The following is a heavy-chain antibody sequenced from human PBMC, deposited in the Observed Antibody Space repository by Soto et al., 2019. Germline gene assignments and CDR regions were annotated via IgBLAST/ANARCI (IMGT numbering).Heavy chain of an antibody. CDR2: IYYSGST. D-gene: IGHD6-13*01. Sequence: PSETLSLTCTVSGGSISSGGYYWSWIRQHPGKGLEWIGYIYYSGSTYYNPSLKSRVTISVDTSKNQFSLKLSSVTAADTAVYYCARYPIAAAGTSDSWFEPWGQGTLVTVSS. J-gene: IGHJ5*02. CDR3: ARYPIAAAGTSDSWFEP. CDR1: GGSISSGGYY. V-gene: IGHV4-31*03.